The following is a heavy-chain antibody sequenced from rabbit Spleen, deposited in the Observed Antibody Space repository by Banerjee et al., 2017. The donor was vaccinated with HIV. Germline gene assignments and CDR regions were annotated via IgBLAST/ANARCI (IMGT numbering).Heavy chain of an antibody. CDR1: GFTLSSYY. J-gene: IGHJ4*01. CDR3: ARDLVTAIGWNFAL. V-gene: IGHV1S7*01. Sequence: HLKESGGGLVQPGGSLKLSCKASGFTLSSYYMNWVRQAPGKGLEWIGYIDPVFGITYYANWVNGRFSISRENAQNTVFLQMTSLTAADTATYFCARDLVTAIGWNFALWGQGTLVTVS. CDR2: IDPVFGIT. D-gene: IGHD7-1*01.